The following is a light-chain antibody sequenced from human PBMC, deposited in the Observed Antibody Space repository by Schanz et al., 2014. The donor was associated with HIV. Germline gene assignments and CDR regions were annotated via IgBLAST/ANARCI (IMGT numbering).Light chain of an antibody. CDR1: QTVSKN. J-gene: IGKJ4*01. V-gene: IGKV3-15*01. CDR2: GAS. CDR3: QQYYTFPLT. Sequence: EIVMTQSPGTLSVSPGERATLSCRASQTVSKNLAWYQQKPGQAPRLLIYGASTRVTGIPARFSGSGSGTEFTLTISSLQSEDFATYYCQQYYTFPLTFGGGTKIEI.